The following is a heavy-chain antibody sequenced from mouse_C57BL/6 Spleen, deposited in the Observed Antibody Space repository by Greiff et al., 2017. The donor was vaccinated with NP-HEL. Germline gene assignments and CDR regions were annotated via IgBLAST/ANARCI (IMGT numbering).Heavy chain of an antibody. J-gene: IGHJ4*01. V-gene: IGHV1-69*01. CDR1: GYTFTSYW. CDR2: IDPSDSYT. Sequence: QVQLQQPGAELVMPGASVKLSCKASGYTFTSYWMHWVKQRPGQGLEWIGEIDPSDSYTNYNQKFQGKSTLTVDKSSSTAYMQLSSLTSEDSAVYYCARGDADYAMDYWGQGTSVTVSS. CDR3: ARGDADYAMDY.